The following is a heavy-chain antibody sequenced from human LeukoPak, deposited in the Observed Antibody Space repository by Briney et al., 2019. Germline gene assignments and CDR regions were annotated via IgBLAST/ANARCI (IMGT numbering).Heavy chain of an antibody. CDR2: ISAYNGNT. CDR1: GYTFTSYG. CDR3: ARYSSYYNWFDP. Sequence: ASVKVSCKASGYTFTSYGISWVRQAPGQGLEWMGWISAYNGNTNDAQKLQGRVTMTTDTSTSTAYMELRSLRSDDTAVYYCARYSSYYNWFDPWGQGTLVTVSS. J-gene: IGHJ5*02. V-gene: IGHV1-18*01. D-gene: IGHD6-6*01.